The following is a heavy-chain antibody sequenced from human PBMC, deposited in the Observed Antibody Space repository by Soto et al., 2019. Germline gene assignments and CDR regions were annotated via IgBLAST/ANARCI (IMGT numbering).Heavy chain of an antibody. CDR1: GYTFTTYG. CDR3: ARVVKAGDYGDYGRYYFDY. V-gene: IGHV1-18*04. CDR2: ISAYSGNT. Sequence: QVQLVQSGAEVKKTWASVKVSCKASGYTFTTYGITWVRQAPGQGLEWVGWISAYSGNTNYAQKLQGRLTVTTDTSTNTAYMDLRSLRSDDTAVYYCARVVKAGDYGDYGRYYFDYWGHGTLVTVSS. D-gene: IGHD4-17*01. J-gene: IGHJ4*01.